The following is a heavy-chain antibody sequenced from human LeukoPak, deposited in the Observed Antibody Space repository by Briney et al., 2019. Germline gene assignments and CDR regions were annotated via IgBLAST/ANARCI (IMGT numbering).Heavy chain of an antibody. CDR1: GGTFSSYA. J-gene: IGHJ6*03. V-gene: IGHV1-69*05. D-gene: IGHD4-11*01. Sequence: EASVKVSCKASGGTFSSYAISWVRQAPGQGLEWMGGIIPIFGTANYAQKFQGRVTITTDESTSTAYMELSSLRSEDTAVYYCARAATVTTRGYYYYYMDVWGKGTTVTVSS. CDR3: ARAATVTTRGYYYYYMDV. CDR2: IIPIFGTA.